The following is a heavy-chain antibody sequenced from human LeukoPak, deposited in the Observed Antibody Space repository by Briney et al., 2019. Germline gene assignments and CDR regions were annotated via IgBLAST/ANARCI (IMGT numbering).Heavy chain of an antibody. CDR1: GGTFSSYA. J-gene: IGHJ4*02. CDR3: ARDGGGGDYFDY. V-gene: IGHV1-69*05. Sequence: SVKVSCKASGGTFSSYAISWVRQAPGQGLEWMGGIIPIFGTANYAQKLQGRVTMTTDTSTSTAYMELRSLRSDDTAVYYCARDGGGGDYFDYWGQGTLVTVSS. D-gene: IGHD3-10*01. CDR2: IIPIFGTA.